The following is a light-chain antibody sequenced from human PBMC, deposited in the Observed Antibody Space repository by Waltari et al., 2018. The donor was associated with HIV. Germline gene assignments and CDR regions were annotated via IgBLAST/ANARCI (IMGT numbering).Light chain of an antibody. J-gene: IGLJ3*02. Sequence: QSALTQPASVSGSPGQSITISCTGTSNDLRNSHSVSWYQHHPGKAPKVIIYEVSNRPSGVSSRFSGSISANTASLTISGLQAEDEADYFCTSYISSSSPVFGGGTKVTVL. CDR2: EVS. CDR3: TSYISSSSPV. CDR1: SNDLRNSHS. V-gene: IGLV2-14*01.